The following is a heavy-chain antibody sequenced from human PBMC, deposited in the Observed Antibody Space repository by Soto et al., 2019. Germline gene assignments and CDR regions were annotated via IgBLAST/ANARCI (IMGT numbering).Heavy chain of an antibody. J-gene: IGHJ4*02. V-gene: IGHV4-34*01. Sequence: QVQLQQWGAGLLKPSETLSLTCVVYGGSLSGYYWSWIRQPPGKRLEWFGEIKDGGLTNYSPSLKTRAIISVDRPKNQFSLKLHSVTAADTAVYYCARGQEGVVATHWDQGSLVTVSS. CDR3: ARGQEGVVATH. D-gene: IGHD5-12*01. CDR1: GGSLSGYY. CDR2: IKDGGLT.